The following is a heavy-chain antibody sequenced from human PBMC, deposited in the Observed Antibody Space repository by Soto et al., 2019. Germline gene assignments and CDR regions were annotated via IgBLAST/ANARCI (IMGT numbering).Heavy chain of an antibody. J-gene: IGHJ5*02. D-gene: IGHD1-26*01. CDR1: GFTFSSYA. V-gene: IGHV3-23*01. CDR3: AKVPALPPYNWLDP. CDR2: ISGSGGST. Sequence: GGSLRLSCEASGFTFSSYAMSWVRQAPGKGLEWVSAISGSGGSTYYADSVKGRVTISRDNSKNTRYLQMNSLRAEDTAVYYCAKVPALPPYNWLDPWGQGTLVTVSS.